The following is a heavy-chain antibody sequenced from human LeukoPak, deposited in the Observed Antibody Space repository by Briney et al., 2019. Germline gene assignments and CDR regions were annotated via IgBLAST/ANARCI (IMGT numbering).Heavy chain of an antibody. Sequence: SETLSLTCTVSGGSISSGDYYWSWIRQPPGQGLEWIAYMYYSGSTYYNPSLKSRFTMSSDTSKNQLSLKLSSVTAADTAVYYCTRPYYYDSRIDPWGQGILVTVSS. CDR2: MYYSGST. V-gene: IGHV4-30-4*01. CDR3: TRPYYYDSRIDP. D-gene: IGHD3-22*01. CDR1: GGSISSGDYY. J-gene: IGHJ5*02.